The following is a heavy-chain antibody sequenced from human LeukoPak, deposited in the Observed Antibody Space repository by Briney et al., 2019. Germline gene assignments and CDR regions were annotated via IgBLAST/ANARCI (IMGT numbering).Heavy chain of an antibody. J-gene: IGHJ4*02. V-gene: IGHV3-23*01. Sequence: SGGSLRLSCAASGFTFSSYAMSWVRQAPGEGLEWVSAISGSGGSTYYADSVKGRFTISRDNSKNTLYLQMNSLRAEDTAVYYCASRSYCSGGSCHTLRDEWGQGTLVTVSS. CDR3: ASRSYCSGGSCHTLRDE. D-gene: IGHD2-15*01. CDR2: ISGSGGST. CDR1: GFTFSSYA.